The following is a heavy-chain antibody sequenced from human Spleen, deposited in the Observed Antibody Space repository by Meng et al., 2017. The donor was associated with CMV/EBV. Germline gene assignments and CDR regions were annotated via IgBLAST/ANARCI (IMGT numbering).Heavy chain of an antibody. Sequence: SVKVSCKTSGSIFSTYTLSWVRTAPGQGLEWMGRISPILGVAVYAQNFQGRVTITADKSTSTTYTEMSGLTSEDTAMFYCAATRGAARPEGFDFWGQGTMVTVSS. D-gene: IGHD6-6*01. V-gene: IGHV1-69*02. CDR1: GSIFSTYT. CDR3: AATRGAARPEGFDF. CDR2: ISPILGVA. J-gene: IGHJ3*01.